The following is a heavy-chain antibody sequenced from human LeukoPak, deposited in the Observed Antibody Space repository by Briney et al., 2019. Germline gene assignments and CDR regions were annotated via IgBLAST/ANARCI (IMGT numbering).Heavy chain of an antibody. D-gene: IGHD6-19*01. CDR2: IIPIFGTA. V-gene: IGHV1-69*13. CDR1: GGTFSSYA. J-gene: IGHJ4*02. CDR3: ARSNGYSSGWFDY. Sequence: SVKVSCKASGGTFSSYAISWVRQAPGQGLEWMGGIIPIFGTANYAQKFQGRVTITADESTSTAYMELSSLRSEDTAVYYCARSNGYSSGWFDYWGQGTLVTVSS.